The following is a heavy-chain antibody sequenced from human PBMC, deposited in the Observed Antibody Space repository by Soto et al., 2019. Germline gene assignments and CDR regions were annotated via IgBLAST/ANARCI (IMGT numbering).Heavy chain of an antibody. V-gene: IGHV3-23*01. J-gene: IGHJ6*02. CDR2: ISGSGGST. CDR3: AKDGYDFWSGYYTPFYYYYGMDV. D-gene: IGHD3-3*01. Sequence: GGSLRLSCAASGFTFSSYAMSWVRQAPGKGLEWVSAISGSGGSTYYADSVKGRFTISRDNSKNTLYLQMNSLRAEDTAVYHCAKDGYDFWSGYYTPFYYYYGMDVWGQGTTVTVSS. CDR1: GFTFSSYA.